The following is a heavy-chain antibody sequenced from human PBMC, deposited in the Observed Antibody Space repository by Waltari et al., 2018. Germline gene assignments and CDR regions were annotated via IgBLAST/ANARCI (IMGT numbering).Heavy chain of an antibody. CDR2: IYTSGST. CDR1: GGPIRSGRYD. V-gene: IGHV4-61*02. Sequence: QVQLQESGPGLVKPYQTLSLTCTVAGGPIRSGRYDWTWIRQPAGTGLEWIGRIYTSGSTNYTPSLKSRVTISVDTSKNQFSLKLSSVTAADTAVYYCARARRDGYNSGFDYWGQGTLVTVSS. J-gene: IGHJ4*02. CDR3: ARARRDGYNSGFDY. D-gene: IGHD5-12*01.